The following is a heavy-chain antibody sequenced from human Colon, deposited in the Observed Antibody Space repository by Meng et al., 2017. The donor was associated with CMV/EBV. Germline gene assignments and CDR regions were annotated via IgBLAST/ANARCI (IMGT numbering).Heavy chain of an antibody. CDR1: GFTFSSFS. CDR2: IKQDGSEK. CDR3: ARDRRNNVGMDV. Sequence: GESLKISCAASGFTFSSFSMNWVRQAPGKGLEWVANIKQDGSEKYYVDSVKGRFTISRDNAKNSLYLQMNSLRAEDTAVYYCARDRRNNVGMDVWGQGTTVTVSS. J-gene: IGHJ6*02. V-gene: IGHV3-7*01. D-gene: IGHD2-8*01.